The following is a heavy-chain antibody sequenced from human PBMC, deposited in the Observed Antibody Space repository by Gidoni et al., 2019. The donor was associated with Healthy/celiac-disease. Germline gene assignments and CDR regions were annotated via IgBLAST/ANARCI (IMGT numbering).Heavy chain of an antibody. J-gene: IGHJ5*02. D-gene: IGHD4-4*01. Sequence: EVQLVDSGGGLVQPGRSLSLSCTASGFTFGDHVMSWFRQAPGKGLEWVGFIRSKAYGGTTEYAASVKGRFTISRDDSKSIAYLQMNSLKTEDTAVYYCTGGEMATIPTGFDPWGQGTLVTVSS. CDR1: GFTFGDHV. V-gene: IGHV3-49*03. CDR2: IRSKAYGGTT. CDR3: TGGEMATIPTGFDP.